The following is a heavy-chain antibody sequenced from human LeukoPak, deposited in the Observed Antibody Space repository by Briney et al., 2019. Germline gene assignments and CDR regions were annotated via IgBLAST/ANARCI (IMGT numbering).Heavy chain of an antibody. Sequence: ASVKVSCKASGYTFTGYYMHWVRQAPGQGLEWMGWINPNSGGTNYAQKFQGWVTMTRDTSISTAYMELSRLRSDDTAVYYCARDRTGYHQGFDCWGQGTLVTVSS. D-gene: IGHD3/OR15-3a*01. CDR2: INPNSGGT. V-gene: IGHV1-2*04. J-gene: IGHJ4*02. CDR3: ARDRTGYHQGFDC. CDR1: GYTFTGYY.